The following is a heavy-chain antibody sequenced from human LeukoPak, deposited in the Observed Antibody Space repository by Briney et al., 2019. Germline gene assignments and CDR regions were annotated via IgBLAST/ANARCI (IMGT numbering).Heavy chain of an antibody. J-gene: IGHJ4*02. D-gene: IGHD4-17*01. CDR1: GFTFSSYA. Sequence: GGSLRLSCAASGFTFSSYAMSWVRQAPGKGLEWVSAISGSGGSTYYADSVKGRFTISRDNSENTLYLQMNSLRAEDTAVYYCAKEQLDYYGDNESFDYWGRGTLVTVSS. CDR2: ISGSGGST. CDR3: AKEQLDYYGDNESFDY. V-gene: IGHV3-23*01.